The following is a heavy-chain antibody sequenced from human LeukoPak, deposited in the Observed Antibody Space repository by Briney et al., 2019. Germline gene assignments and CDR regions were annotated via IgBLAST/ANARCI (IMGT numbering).Heavy chain of an antibody. J-gene: IGHJ3*02. CDR3: ASRWDYYDSSGYYPDAFDI. V-gene: IGHV4-59*12. D-gene: IGHD3-22*01. CDR2: IYYSGST. Sequence: SETLSLTCTVSGGSISSYYWSWIRQPPGKGLEWIGYIYYSGSTNYNPSLKSRVTISVDTSKNQFSLKLSSVTAADTAVYYCASRWDYYDSSGYYPDAFDIWGQGTMVTVSS. CDR1: GGSISSYY.